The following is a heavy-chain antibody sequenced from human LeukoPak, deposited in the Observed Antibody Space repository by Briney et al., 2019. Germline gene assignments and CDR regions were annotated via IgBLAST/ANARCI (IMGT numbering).Heavy chain of an antibody. V-gene: IGHV1-69*05. J-gene: IGHJ4*02. D-gene: IGHD1-26*01. CDR2: IIPIFGTA. CDR1: GGTFSSYA. Sequence: SVKVSCKASGGTFSSYAISWVRQAPGQGLEWMGGIIPIFGTANYAQKFQGRVTITTDESTSTAYMELSSLRSEDTTVYYCAFFWELPEYYFDYWGQGTLVTVSS. CDR3: AFFWELPEYYFDY.